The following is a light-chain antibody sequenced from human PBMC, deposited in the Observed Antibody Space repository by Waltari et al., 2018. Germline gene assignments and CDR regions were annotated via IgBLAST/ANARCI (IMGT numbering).Light chain of an antibody. Sequence: EVVLTQSPASLSSSPGERVTLSCRASQNLHKYLAWYQQQPGQAPRLLIYEASNRATGIPDRFSGSGSGTDFTLTIDSLEPEDFAVYFCQQRSNWPPLTFGGGTKVEIK. CDR3: QQRSNWPPLT. CDR1: QNLHKY. J-gene: IGKJ4*01. V-gene: IGKV3-11*01. CDR2: EAS.